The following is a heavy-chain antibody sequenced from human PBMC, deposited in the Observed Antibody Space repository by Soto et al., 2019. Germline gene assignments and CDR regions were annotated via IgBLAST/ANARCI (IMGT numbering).Heavy chain of an antibody. V-gene: IGHV1-18*01. Sequence: QVQLVQSGAEVKKPGASVKVSCKASGYTFTSYGISWVRQAPGQGLEWLGWISAYNGNTNYAQKLQGRVTMTTDTATSTAYMELRSLRSDDTAVYYCARDQELLRRLAARRGSILVWGQGTTVTVSS. J-gene: IGHJ6*02. CDR1: GYTFTSYG. CDR2: ISAYNGNT. D-gene: IGHD6-6*01. CDR3: ARDQELLRRLAARRGSILV.